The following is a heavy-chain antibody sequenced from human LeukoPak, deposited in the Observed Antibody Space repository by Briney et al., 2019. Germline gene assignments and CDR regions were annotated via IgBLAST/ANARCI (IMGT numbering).Heavy chain of an antibody. CDR1: GGSISSSSYY. J-gene: IGHJ4*02. D-gene: IGHD2-21*02. V-gene: IGHV4-39*01. CDR2: IYYSGST. Sequence: SETLSLTCTVSGGSISSSSYYWGWIRQPPGKGLEWIGSIYYSGSTYYNPSLKSRVTISVDTSKNQFSLKLSPVTAADTAVYYCARHKYCGGDCYPYYFDYWGQGTLVTVSS. CDR3: ARHKYCGGDCYPYYFDY.